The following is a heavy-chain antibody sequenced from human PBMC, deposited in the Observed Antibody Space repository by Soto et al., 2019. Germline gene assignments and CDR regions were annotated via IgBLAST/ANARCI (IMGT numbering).Heavy chain of an antibody. CDR2: IYYSGTT. CDR1: GGSITSGGYY. J-gene: IGHJ5*02. D-gene: IGHD6-13*01. V-gene: IGHV4-30-4*08. Sequence: PSETLSLTCTVSGGSITSGGYYWSWIRQHPGKGLEWIGYIYYSGTTYYNPSLKSRVTISVDTSKNQFSLKLSSVTAADTAVYYCARDLGQQLAEHNWFDPWGQGTLVTVSS. CDR3: ARDLGQQLAEHNWFDP.